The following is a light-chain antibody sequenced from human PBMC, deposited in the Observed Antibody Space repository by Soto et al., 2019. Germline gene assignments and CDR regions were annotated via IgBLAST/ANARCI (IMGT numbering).Light chain of an antibody. Sequence: EIVLTQAPATLSLSPVERATLSCGASQSVSNYLAWYQLKSGQAPRLLIYDASNRATGIPARFSGTGSGTDFTLTISSLEAEDFEVYYCKQRRKITLKFAEGTXVEIK. J-gene: IGKJ4*02. CDR3: KQRRKITLK. CDR1: QSVSNY. CDR2: DAS. V-gene: IGKV3-11*01.